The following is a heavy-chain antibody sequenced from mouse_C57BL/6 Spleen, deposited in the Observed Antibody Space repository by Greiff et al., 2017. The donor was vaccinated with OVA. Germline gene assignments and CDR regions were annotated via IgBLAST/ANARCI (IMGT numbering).Heavy chain of an antibody. J-gene: IGHJ2*01. CDR2: ISYDGSN. D-gene: IGHD1-1*02. Sequence: EVQLQESGPGLVKPSQSLSLTCSVTGYSITSGYYWNWIRQFPGNKLEWMGYISYDGSNNYNPSLKNRISITRDTSKNQFFLKLNSVPTEETATYYCAREGGGFDYWGQGTTLTVSS. CDR3: AREGGGFDY. V-gene: IGHV3-6*01. CDR1: GYSITSGYY.